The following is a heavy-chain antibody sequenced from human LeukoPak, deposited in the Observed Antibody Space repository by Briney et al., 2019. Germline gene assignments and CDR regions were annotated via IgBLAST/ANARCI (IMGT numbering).Heavy chain of an antibody. CDR2: ITYDGSNK. Sequence: PGASLTLFCPASGFTFSSYGIHWVRQAPGQGLEWVAVITYDGSNKYYADSVKGRFTISTDNSKNTLYLQMNSLRAEDTAVYYCAKLNNDGSGYPDYWGQGTLVTVSS. J-gene: IGHJ4*02. V-gene: IGHV3-30*18. CDR1: GFTFSSYG. CDR3: AKLNNDGSGYPDY. D-gene: IGHD3-22*01.